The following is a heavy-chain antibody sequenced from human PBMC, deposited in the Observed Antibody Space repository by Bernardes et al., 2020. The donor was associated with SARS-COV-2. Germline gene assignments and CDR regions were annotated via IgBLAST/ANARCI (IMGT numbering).Heavy chain of an antibody. V-gene: IGHV4-59*01. Sequence: SETLSLTCTVSGGSISSYNWSWIRQPQGKGLEWNGYSYYSWSTNYNPTLKSRVTISVDTSKNQFSLKLSLVTAADTAVYYCAGGGGIFGVVSTFDYWGQGTLVTVSS. CDR2: SYYSWST. CDR3: AGGGGIFGVVSTFDY. CDR1: GGSISSYN. D-gene: IGHD3-3*01. J-gene: IGHJ4*02.